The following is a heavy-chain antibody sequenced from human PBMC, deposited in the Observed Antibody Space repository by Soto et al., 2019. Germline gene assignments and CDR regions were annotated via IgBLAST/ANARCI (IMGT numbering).Heavy chain of an antibody. CDR2: IRSKANSYAT. J-gene: IGHJ2*01. CDR1: GFTFSGSA. Sequence: PVGSLRLSCAASGFTFSGSAMHWVRQASGKGLEWVGRIRSKANSYATAYAASVKGRFTISRDDSKNTAYLQMNSLKTEDTAVYYCTTIYWYFDLWGRGTLVTVSS. CDR3: TTIYWYFDL. V-gene: IGHV3-73*01.